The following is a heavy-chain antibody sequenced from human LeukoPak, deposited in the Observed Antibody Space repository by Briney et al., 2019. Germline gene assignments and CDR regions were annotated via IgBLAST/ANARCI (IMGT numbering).Heavy chain of an antibody. CDR2: IYSGGST. Sequence: GSLRLSCAASGFTFSSYAMGWVRQAPGKGLEWVSVIYSGGSTYYADSVKGRFTISRDNSKNTLYLQMNSLRAEDTAVYYCVRIYSGYDHPIFDYWGQGTLVTVSS. CDR1: GFTFSSYA. V-gene: IGHV3-53*01. J-gene: IGHJ4*02. D-gene: IGHD5-12*01. CDR3: VRIYSGYDHPIFDY.